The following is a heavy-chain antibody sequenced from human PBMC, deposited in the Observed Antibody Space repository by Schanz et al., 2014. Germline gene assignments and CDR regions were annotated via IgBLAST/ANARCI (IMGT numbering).Heavy chain of an antibody. CDR1: GFTFSGYG. J-gene: IGHJ6*02. CDR2: IQHDGSRT. D-gene: IGHD4-17*01. V-gene: IGHV3-30*02. CDR3: VKDVQCLFLRDDHYYGMDV. Sequence: VQLVESGGGLIQPGGSLRLSCAASGFTFSGYGMNWVRQAPGKGLEWVAFIQHDGSRTYYTASLKGRVTISRDNSQNMVYVEMNSLRVEDTAVYYCVKDVQCLFLRDDHYYGMDVWGQGTTVTVSS.